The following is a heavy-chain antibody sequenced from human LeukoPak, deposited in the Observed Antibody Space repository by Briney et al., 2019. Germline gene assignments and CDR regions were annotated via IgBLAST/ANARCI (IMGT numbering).Heavy chain of an antibody. D-gene: IGHD5-18*01. V-gene: IGHV3-11*01. Sequence: GGSLRLSCAASGFTFSDYYMSWIRQAPGRGLEWVSYISSSGSTIYYADSVKGRFTISRDNAKNSLYLQMNSLRAEDTAVYYCARSPRSYSYGQLDYWGQGTLVTVSS. CDR1: GFTFSDYY. J-gene: IGHJ4*02. CDR3: ARSPRSYSYGQLDY. CDR2: ISSSGSTI.